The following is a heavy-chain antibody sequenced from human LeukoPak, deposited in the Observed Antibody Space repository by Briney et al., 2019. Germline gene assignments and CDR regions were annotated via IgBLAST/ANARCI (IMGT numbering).Heavy chain of an antibody. CDR2: IYTSGST. CDR1: GGSISSGSYY. CDR3: ARDRTRLRYYFDY. D-gene: IGHD2-2*01. J-gene: IGHJ4*02. V-gene: IGHV4-61*02. Sequence: PSETLSLTCTVSGGSISSGSYYWSWIRQPAGKGLEWIGRIYTSGSTNYNPSLKSRVTISVDTSKNQFSLKLSSVTAADTAVYYCARDRTRLRYYFDYWGQGTLVTVSS.